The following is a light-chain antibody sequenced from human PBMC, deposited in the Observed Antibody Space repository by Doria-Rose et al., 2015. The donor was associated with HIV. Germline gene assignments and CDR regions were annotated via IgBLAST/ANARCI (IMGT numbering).Light chain of an antibody. Sequence: TQSPESLGMSLGERATLNCKSNQSLLYTSKNYLAWYQQKPGQPPKLLIYWASTRQSGVPARFSGSGSGTDFTLTISSLEAENVAVYYCQQYYDTPSCGPGTTVDMK. V-gene: IGKV4-1*01. CDR3: QQYYDTPS. CDR1: QSLLYTSKNY. CDR2: WAS. J-gene: IGKJ3*01.